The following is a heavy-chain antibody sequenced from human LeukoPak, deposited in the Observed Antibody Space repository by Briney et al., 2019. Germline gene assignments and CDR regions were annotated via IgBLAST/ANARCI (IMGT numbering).Heavy chain of an antibody. CDR3: AKGRGGQWLVYDAFDI. Sequence: GRSLRLSCAASGFTFSSYGMHWVRQAPGKGLEWVAVISYDGSNKYYADSVKGRFTISRDNSKNTLYLQMNSLRAEDTAVYYCAKGRGGQWLVYDAFDIWGQGTMVTVSS. J-gene: IGHJ3*02. CDR1: GFTFSSYG. CDR2: ISYDGSNK. D-gene: IGHD6-19*01. V-gene: IGHV3-30*18.